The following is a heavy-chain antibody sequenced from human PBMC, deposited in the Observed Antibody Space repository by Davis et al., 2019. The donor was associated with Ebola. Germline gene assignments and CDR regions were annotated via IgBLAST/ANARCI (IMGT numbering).Heavy chain of an antibody. CDR2: IKQDGGET. V-gene: IGHV3-7*01. CDR3: ASPDP. J-gene: IGHJ5*02. Sequence: GESLKISCAASGFVFSSYWMTWVRQAPGKGPEWVANIKQDGGETYYVDSVKGRFTISRDNARNSVYLHMNSLSADDTAVYYCASPDPWGQGTLVTVSS. CDR1: GFVFSSYW.